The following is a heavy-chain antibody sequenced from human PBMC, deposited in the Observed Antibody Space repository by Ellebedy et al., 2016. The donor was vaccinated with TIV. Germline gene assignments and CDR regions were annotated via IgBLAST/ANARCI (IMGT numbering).Heavy chain of an antibody. Sequence: PGGSLRLSCAASGFTFSSHWMHWVRQAPGKGLEWVSGIGSDEATHYADYARGRSTISRDISTSTVYLLMGSLTTDDTALYYCAKDRYYWSAMDYWGQGIQVTVSS. CDR3: AKDRYYWSAMDY. D-gene: IGHD3-3*01. V-gene: IGHV3-23*01. CDR1: GFTFSSHW. J-gene: IGHJ4*02. CDR2: IGSDEAT.